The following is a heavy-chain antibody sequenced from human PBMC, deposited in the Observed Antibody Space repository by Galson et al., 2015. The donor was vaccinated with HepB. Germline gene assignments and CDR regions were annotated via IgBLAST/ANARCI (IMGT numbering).Heavy chain of an antibody. CDR3: ARGREYSYDVFDY. D-gene: IGHD5-18*01. CDR1: GYRFNNYW. J-gene: IGHJ4*02. V-gene: IGHV5-51*01. CDR2: IYPGDSDT. Sequence: QSGAEVKKPGESLKISCKGSGYRFNNYWIGWVRQMPGKGLEWMGIIYPGDSDTRYSPSFQGQVTISADRSITTAYLQWSSLKASDTAMYYCARGREYSYDVFDYWGQGTLVTVSS.